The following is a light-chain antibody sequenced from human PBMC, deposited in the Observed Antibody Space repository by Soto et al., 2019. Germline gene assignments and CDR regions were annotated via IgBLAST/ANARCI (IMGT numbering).Light chain of an antibody. CDR1: SSDVGGYNY. Sequence: QSALTQPASVSGSPGQSITISCTGTSSDVGGYNYVSWYRQYPGKAPQLMVYDVSNRPSGVSNRFSGSKSSNTAFLTISGLQAEDETDYYCCSYTRTSTYVFGTGTKLTVL. J-gene: IGLJ1*01. CDR3: CSYTRTSTYV. CDR2: DVS. V-gene: IGLV2-14*01.